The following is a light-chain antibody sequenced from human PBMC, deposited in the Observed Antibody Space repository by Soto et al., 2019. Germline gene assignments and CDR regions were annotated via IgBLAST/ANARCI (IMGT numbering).Light chain of an antibody. CDR2: DVN. CDR1: SNDVGGYNY. J-gene: IGLJ3*02. Sequence: QSALTQPRSVSGSPGQSVTISCTGTSNDVGGYNYVSWYQQHPGKAPKLFISDVNKRPSGVPDRFSGSKSGNTASLIISGLQAEDEADYYCCSYAGSTTWGFGGGTKLTVL. V-gene: IGLV2-11*01. CDR3: CSYAGSTTWG.